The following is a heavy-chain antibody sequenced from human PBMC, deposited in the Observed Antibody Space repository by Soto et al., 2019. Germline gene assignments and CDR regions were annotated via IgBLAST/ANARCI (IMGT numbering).Heavy chain of an antibody. V-gene: IGHV4-30-2*01. Sequence: QLQLQESGSGLVKPSQTLSLTCAVSGGSISSGGYSWSWLRQPPGKGLEWIGYIYHSGSTYYNPSLKGRVTISVYRSKNQLSLKLSSVTAAYTAVYYCARGRAGAVAGGRSWFDPRGQGTLVTVSS. CDR2: IYHSGST. D-gene: IGHD6-19*01. J-gene: IGHJ5*02. CDR1: GGSISSGGYS. CDR3: ARGRAGAVAGGRSWFDP.